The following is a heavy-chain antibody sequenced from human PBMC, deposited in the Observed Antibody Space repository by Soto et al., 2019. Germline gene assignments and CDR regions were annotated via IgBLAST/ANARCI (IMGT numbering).Heavy chain of an antibody. CDR1: GFTLSSYA. CDR3: ARRPPEQRSFDY. Sequence: EVQLLESGGGLVQPGGSLRLSCPASGFTLSSYAMHWVRQAPGKGLEWVSGIVGSGTSPDYADAVKGRFTISRDNSRNTLFLQMNGLRAEDTAIYYCARRPPEQRSFDYWDQGTQVTVSS. J-gene: IGHJ4*02. CDR2: IVGSGTSP. V-gene: IGHV3-23*01. D-gene: IGHD6-25*01.